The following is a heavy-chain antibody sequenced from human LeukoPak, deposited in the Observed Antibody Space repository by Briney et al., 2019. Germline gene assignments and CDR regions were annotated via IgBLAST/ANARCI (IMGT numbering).Heavy chain of an antibody. CDR1: GGSISSYY. Sequence: PSETLSLTCTVSGGSISSYYWSWLRQPAGKGLEWLGRIYTSGSITYNPSLKSRVSMSVDTSKNQFSLKLSSVTAADTAVYYCARDSGTTGEVKFDPWGQGTLVTVSS. J-gene: IGHJ5*02. CDR2: IYTSGSI. D-gene: IGHD3-10*01. CDR3: ARDSGTTGEVKFDP. V-gene: IGHV4-4*07.